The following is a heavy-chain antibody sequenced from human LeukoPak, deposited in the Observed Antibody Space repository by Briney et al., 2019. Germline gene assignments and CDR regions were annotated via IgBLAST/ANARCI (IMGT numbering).Heavy chain of an antibody. CDR1: GFTFSSYA. D-gene: IGHD3-16*01. CDR3: VRDSIVSGGLLTYFDY. J-gene: IGHJ4*02. V-gene: IGHV3-48*04. Sequence: GSLRLSCAASGFTFSSYAMSWVRQAPGKGLEWVSAISSSGSTIYYADSVKGRFTISRDNAKNSLYLQMNSLRAEDTAVYYCVRDSIVSGGLLTYFDYWGQGTLVTVSS. CDR2: ISSSGSTI.